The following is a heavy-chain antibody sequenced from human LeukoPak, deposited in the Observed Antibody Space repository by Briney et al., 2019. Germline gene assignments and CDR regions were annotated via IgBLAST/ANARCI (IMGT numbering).Heavy chain of an antibody. J-gene: IGHJ4*02. V-gene: IGHV3-48*01. Sequence: PGGSLRPSCAASGFTFSSYSMNWVRQAPGKGLEWVSYISSSSSTIYYADSVKGRFTISRDNAKNSLYLQMNSLRAEDTAVYYCASGIGLNTAMVFDYWGQGTLVTVSS. CDR2: ISSSSSTI. D-gene: IGHD5-18*01. CDR1: GFTFSSYS. CDR3: ASGIGLNTAMVFDY.